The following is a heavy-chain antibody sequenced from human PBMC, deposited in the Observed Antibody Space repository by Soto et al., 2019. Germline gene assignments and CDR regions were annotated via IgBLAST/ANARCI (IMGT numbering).Heavy chain of an antibody. Sequence: ASVKVSSKVSGFTLTELSIHWVRHDPGKRHERMGGFDPEDSETIYAQKFQGRVTMTEDTSTDTAYMELSSLRSEDTAVYYCATDYYDSTGYSTALDYWGQGPLVTVSS. V-gene: IGHV1-24*01. CDR3: ATDYYDSTGYSTALDY. CDR2: FDPEDSET. CDR1: GFTLTELS. D-gene: IGHD3-22*01. J-gene: IGHJ4*02.